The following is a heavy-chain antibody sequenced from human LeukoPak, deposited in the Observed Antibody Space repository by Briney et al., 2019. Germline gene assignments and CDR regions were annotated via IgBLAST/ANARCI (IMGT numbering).Heavy chain of an antibody. CDR3: ARDPYSGNYGNYYYYYMDV. D-gene: IGHD1-26*01. CDR2: ISSSSSYI. CDR1: GFTFSSYS. V-gene: IGHV3-21*01. Sequence: GGSLRLSCAASGFTFSSYSMNWVRQAPGKGLEWVSSISSSSSYIYYAGSVKGRFTISRDNAKNSLYLQMNSLGPEDTAVYYCARDPYSGNYGNYYYYYMDVWGKGTTVTISS. J-gene: IGHJ6*03.